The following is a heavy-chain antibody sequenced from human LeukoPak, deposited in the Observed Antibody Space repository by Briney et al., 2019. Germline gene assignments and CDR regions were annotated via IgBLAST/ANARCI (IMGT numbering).Heavy chain of an antibody. D-gene: IGHD6-13*01. V-gene: IGHV1-46*01. Sequence: ASVKVSCNASGYTFTSYYMHWVRHAPGQGLEWMGIINPSGGSTSYAQKFQGRVTMTRDTSMSTVYMELSSLRSEDTAVYYCARSLITAGSTRSALDYWGQGTLVTVSS. J-gene: IGHJ4*02. CDR3: ARSLITAGSTRSALDY. CDR2: INPSGGST. CDR1: GYTFTSYY.